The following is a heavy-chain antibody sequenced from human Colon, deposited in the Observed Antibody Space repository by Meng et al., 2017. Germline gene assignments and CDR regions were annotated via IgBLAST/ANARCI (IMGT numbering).Heavy chain of an antibody. V-gene: IGHV4-30-4*01. J-gene: IGHJ5*02. CDR3: VRSSGWVRTGFDP. Sequence: QVQLQESCPGLVKPSQTLSLTCTVSGGSINTDEYYLTWIRQSPGRGLEWIGLTYSSGKTFYTPSLRSRVTISIDTSKNQFSLEVTSVTAADTAVYYCVRSSGWVRTGFDPWGQGTLVTVSS. CDR1: GGSINTDEYY. D-gene: IGHD6-19*01. CDR2: TYSSGKT.